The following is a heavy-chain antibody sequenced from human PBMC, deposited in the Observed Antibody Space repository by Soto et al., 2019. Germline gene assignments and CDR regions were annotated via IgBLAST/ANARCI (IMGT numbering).Heavy chain of an antibody. Sequence: GESLKISCRGSGYTFTDYWIVWVRQMPGKGLEWMGVIYPGDSKTKYSPSFQGQVTLSADKSITTAYLQWSSLKASDTAVYYCARVTMVIRDSDHFGVDVWGHGTTVTVSS. CDR2: IYPGDSKT. CDR3: ARVTMVIRDSDHFGVDV. V-gene: IGHV5-51*01. J-gene: IGHJ6*02. D-gene: IGHD4-17*01. CDR1: GYTFTDYW.